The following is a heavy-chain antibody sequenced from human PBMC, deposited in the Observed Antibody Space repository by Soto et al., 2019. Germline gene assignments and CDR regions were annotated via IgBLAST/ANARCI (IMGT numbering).Heavy chain of an antibody. CDR2: VIAGGDMT. J-gene: IGHJ6*02. CDR3: ARGNRGGSISPASYDYSGLEV. CDR1: GFTFSSYA. V-gene: IGHV3-23*01. D-gene: IGHD2-15*01. Sequence: DVQLLESGGLLVQPWGSLRLSCAASGFTFSSYAMSWVRQAPGKGLEWVSSVIAGGDMTYYSDSVKGRLTISRDNSNIALSLQMNSLRIEDTALHYSARGNRGGSISPASYDYSGLEVGGHGTTVTVS.